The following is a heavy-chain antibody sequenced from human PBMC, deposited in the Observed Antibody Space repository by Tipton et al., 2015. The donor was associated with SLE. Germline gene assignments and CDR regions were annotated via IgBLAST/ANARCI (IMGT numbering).Heavy chain of an antibody. D-gene: IGHD4-17*01. J-gene: IGHJ6*03. CDR2: IISIFGTT. Sequence: QSGPEVKKPGVSVKVSCTASGYTFSSFAISWVRQAPGKGLEWMGGIISIFGTTNFAQKFQGRVTITADESTSTDYMELSSLRSEDTSVYYCARTTDYYYYRDVMGKVITVIVSS. CDR3: ARTTDYYYYRDV. CDR1: GYTFSSFA. V-gene: IGHV1-69*13.